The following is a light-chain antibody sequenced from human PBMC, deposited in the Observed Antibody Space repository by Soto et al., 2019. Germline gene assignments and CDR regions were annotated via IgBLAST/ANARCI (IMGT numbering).Light chain of an antibody. CDR2: GSS. CDR3: QQSYITPYT. V-gene: IGKV1-39*01. Sequence: GDRVPITCRASQNIAGYLNWYQQKPGKAPNLLIFGSSNLQSGVPSTFSGSGSGTDFTLTISSLQPEDFATYYCQQSYITPYTFGQGTKLEIK. CDR1: QNIAGY. J-gene: IGKJ2*01.